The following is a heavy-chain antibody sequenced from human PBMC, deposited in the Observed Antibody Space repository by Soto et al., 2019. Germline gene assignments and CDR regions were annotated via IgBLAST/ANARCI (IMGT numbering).Heavy chain of an antibody. D-gene: IGHD3-3*01. CDR1: GFTFSSYG. J-gene: IGHJ4*02. Sequence: GGSLRLSCAASGFTFSSYGMHWVRQAPGKGLEWVAVISYDGSNKYYADSVKGRFTISRDNSKNTLYLQMNSLRAEDTAVYYCAKDPGSPEDHDSYPLWGQGTLVTVSS. CDR3: AKDPGSPEDHDSYPL. V-gene: IGHV3-30*18. CDR2: ISYDGSNK.